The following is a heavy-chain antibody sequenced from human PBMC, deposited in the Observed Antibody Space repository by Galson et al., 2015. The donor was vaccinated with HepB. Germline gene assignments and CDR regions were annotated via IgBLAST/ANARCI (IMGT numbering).Heavy chain of an antibody. V-gene: IGHV4-34*01. CDR2: INHMGTA. J-gene: IGHJ6*02. CDR3: ARVVRGVMRFPNYYYYGMDV. D-gene: IGHD3-10*01. Sequence: SETLSLTCAVYGGSFSDYYWSWIRQSPGKGVEWIGEINHMGTANYNPSLKNRVSLLVDTSKNQFALKVGSVTAADTAVYYCARVVRGVMRFPNYYYYGMDVWGQGTSVTVSS. CDR1: GGSFSDYY.